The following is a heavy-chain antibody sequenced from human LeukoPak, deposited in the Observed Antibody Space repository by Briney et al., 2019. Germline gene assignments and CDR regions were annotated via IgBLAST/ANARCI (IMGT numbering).Heavy chain of an antibody. CDR1: GFTFSSYA. J-gene: IGHJ4*02. D-gene: IGHD2-15*01. CDR2: ISYDGSNK. CDR3: ARDPGYCSGGSCYQLFDY. Sequence: GGSLRLSCAASGFTFSSYAMHWVRQAPGKGLEWVGVISYDGSNKYYADSVKGRFTISRDNSKNTLYLQMNSLRAEDTAVYYCARDPGYCSGGSCYQLFDYWGQGTLVTVSS. V-gene: IGHV3-30-3*01.